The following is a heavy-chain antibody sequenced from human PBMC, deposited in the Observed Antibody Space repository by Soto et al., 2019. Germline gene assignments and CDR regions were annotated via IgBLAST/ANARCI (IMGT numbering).Heavy chain of an antibody. CDR1: GFTFSSYA. V-gene: IGHV3-23*01. J-gene: IGHJ4*02. D-gene: IGHD3-22*01. CDR3: AXDPYYYDSSGYYYAVDY. CDR2: ISGSGGST. Sequence: GGSLRLSCAASGFTFSSYAMSWVRQAPGKGLEWVSAISGSGGSTYYADSVKGRFTISRDNSKNTLYLQMNSLRAEDTAVYYCAXDPYYYDSSGYYYAVDYWGQGTLVTVSS.